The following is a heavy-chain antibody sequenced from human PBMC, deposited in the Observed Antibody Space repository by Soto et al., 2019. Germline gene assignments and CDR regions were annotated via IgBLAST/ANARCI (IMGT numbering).Heavy chain of an antibody. CDR1: GYTLTELS. V-gene: IGHV1-24*01. D-gene: IGHD6-19*01. CDR3: YSSGWPSETDY. Sequence: ASVKVSCKVSGYTLTELSMHWVRQAPGKGLEWMGGFDPEDGETIYAQKFQGRVTMTRNTSISTAYMELSSLRSEDTAVYYCYSSGWPSETDYWGQGTLVTVSS. J-gene: IGHJ4*02. CDR2: FDPEDGET.